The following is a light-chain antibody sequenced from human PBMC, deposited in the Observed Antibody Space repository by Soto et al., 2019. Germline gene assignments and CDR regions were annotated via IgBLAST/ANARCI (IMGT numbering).Light chain of an antibody. CDR1: RSDIGAFNY. J-gene: IGLJ3*02. V-gene: IGLV2-14*01. CDR2: EVS. Sequence: QSALTQPASVSGSPGQSITISCTGTRSDIGAFNYVSWCQQNPGKAPRLMIYEVSNRPSGVSNRFSGSKSGNTASLTISGLQAEDESDYYCSSYTSSGTLLFGGGTKVTVL. CDR3: SSYTSSGTLL.